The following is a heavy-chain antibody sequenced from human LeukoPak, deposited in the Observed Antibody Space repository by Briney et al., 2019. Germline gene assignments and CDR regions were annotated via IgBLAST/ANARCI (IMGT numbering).Heavy chain of an antibody. D-gene: IGHD1-26*01. CDR1: GGSISSSSYY. V-gene: IGHV4-39*01. J-gene: IGHJ4*02. CDR3: ARAQWELLRGDPYYFDY. CDR2: IYYSGST. Sequence: PSETLSLTCTVSGGSISSSSYYWGWIRQPPGKGLEWIGSIYYSGSTYYNPSLKSRVTISVDTSKNQFSLKLSSVTAADTAVYYCARAQWELLRGDPYYFDYWGQGTLVTVSS.